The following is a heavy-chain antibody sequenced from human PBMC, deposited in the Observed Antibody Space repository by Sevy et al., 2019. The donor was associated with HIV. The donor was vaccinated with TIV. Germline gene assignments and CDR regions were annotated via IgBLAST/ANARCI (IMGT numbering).Heavy chain of an antibody. D-gene: IGHD3-10*01. J-gene: IGHJ6*02. CDR3: ARAYYGSGRYYYYGMDV. CDR1: GYTFTSYA. Sequence: ASVKVSCKASGYTFTSYAMNWVRQAPGQGLEWMGWINTNTGNPTYAQGFTGRFVFSLDTSVSTAYLQISSLKAGDTAVYYCARAYYGSGRYYYYGMDVWGQGTTVTVSS. CDR2: INTNTGNP. V-gene: IGHV7-4-1*02.